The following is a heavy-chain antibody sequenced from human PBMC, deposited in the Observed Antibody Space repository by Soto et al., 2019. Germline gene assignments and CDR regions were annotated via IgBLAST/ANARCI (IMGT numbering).Heavy chain of an antibody. J-gene: IGHJ5*02. CDR3: ARNDYGDYENWFDP. CDR2: IYYSGST. CDR1: GGSISSGGYY. V-gene: IGHV4-31*03. D-gene: IGHD4-17*01. Sequence: QVQLQESGPGLVKPSQTLSLTCTVSGGSISSGGYYWSWIRQHPGKGLEWIGYIYYSGSTYYNPSLNSRVTISVDTSKNQFSLKLSSVTAADTAVYYCARNDYGDYENWFDPWGQGTLVTVSS.